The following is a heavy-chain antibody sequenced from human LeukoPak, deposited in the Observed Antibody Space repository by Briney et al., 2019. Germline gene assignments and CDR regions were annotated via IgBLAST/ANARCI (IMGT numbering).Heavy chain of an antibody. J-gene: IGHJ3*02. D-gene: IGHD6-19*01. V-gene: IGHV1-2*02. CDR3: ARGGGHSSGSRRAFDI. CDR2: INPNSGGT. CDR1: GYTFTGYY. Sequence: ASVKVSCKASGYTFTGYYMHWVRQAPGQGLEWMGWINPNSGGTNYAQKFQGRVTMTRDTSISTAYMELSRLRSDDTAVYYCARGGGHSSGSRRAFDIWGQGTMVTVSS.